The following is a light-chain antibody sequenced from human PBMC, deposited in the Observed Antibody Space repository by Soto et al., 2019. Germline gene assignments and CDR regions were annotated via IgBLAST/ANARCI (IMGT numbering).Light chain of an antibody. CDR1: QDISNY. J-gene: IGKJ3*01. CDR3: QQYDNLPLFT. V-gene: IGKV1-33*01. CDR2: DAS. Sequence: DLQMTQSPSSLSASVGDRVTITCLASQDISNYLNWYQQKPGKAPKLLIYDASNLETGVPSRFSGSGSGTDFTFTISSLQPEDIATYYCQQYDNLPLFTFGPGTKVDIK.